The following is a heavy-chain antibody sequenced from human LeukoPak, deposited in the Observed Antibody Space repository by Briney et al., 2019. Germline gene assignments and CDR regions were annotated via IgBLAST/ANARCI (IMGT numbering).Heavy chain of an antibody. CDR3: ARGRIAVALYYGMDV. J-gene: IGHJ6*02. CDR2: IGGSGGRT. Sequence: QPGGSLRLSCAASGFTFSSYAMMWVRQAPGKGLEWVSGIGGSGGRTYYADSVTGRFTISRDNSKNTVYLQMNSLRAADTAVYYCARGRIAVALYYGMDVWGHGTTVTVFS. CDR1: GFTFSSYA. V-gene: IGHV3-23*01. D-gene: IGHD6-19*01.